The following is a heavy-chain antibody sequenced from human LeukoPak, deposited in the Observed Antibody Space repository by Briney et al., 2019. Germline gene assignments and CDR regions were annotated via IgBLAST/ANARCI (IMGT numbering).Heavy chain of an antibody. CDR2: IYYSGST. V-gene: IGHV4-34*01. CDR1: GGSFSGYY. J-gene: IGHJ3*02. CDR3: ARMVLDI. Sequence: PSETLSLTCAVYGGSFSGYYWSWIRQPPGKGLEWIGSIYYSGSTYYNPSLKSRVTISVDTSKNQFSLKLSSVTAADTAVYYCARMVLDIWGQGTMVTVSS. D-gene: IGHD2-8*01.